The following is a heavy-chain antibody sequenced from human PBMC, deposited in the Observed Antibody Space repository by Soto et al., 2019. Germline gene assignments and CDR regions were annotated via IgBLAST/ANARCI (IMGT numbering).Heavy chain of an antibody. CDR2: IKPTADGGTA. D-gene: IGHD2-8*02. V-gene: IGHV3-15*01. CDR1: GFSFTNAW. Sequence: EVQLVESGGGLVKPGGSLRLSCAASGFSFTNAWMSWVRQAAGKGLEWVGRIKPTADGGTADYAAPVKGRFTISRDDSKSSLYVEINDLKAEDTSMYYCTTFRGCTGAYYYFYSGGQGTLVTVSS. CDR3: TTFRGCTGAYYYFYS. J-gene: IGHJ4*02.